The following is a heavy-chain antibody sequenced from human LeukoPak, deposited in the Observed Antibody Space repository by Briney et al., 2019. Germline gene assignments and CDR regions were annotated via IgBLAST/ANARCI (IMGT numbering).Heavy chain of an antibody. CDR3: ARLTNDYVWGNEVYFDY. Sequence: PSETLSLTCTVSGGSISSYYWSWIRQPPGKGLEWIGYIYYSGSTNYNPSLKSRVTISVDTSKNQFPLKLSSVTAADTAVYYCARLTNDYVWGNEVYFDYWGQGTLVTVSS. J-gene: IGHJ4*02. CDR2: IYYSGST. CDR1: GGSISSYY. D-gene: IGHD3-16*01. V-gene: IGHV4-59*08.